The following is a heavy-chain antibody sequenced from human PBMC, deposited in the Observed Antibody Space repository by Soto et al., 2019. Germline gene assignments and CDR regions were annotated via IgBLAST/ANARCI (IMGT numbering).Heavy chain of an antibody. J-gene: IGHJ6*02. CDR1: GFTLSNYA. CDR2: SSGRVGST. Sequence: PGGSLRVSCAASGFTLSNYAMSWVRQAPGKGLEGVSASSGRVGSTYYANSVKGRFTISRDNSKNTMYLQLNSLRAEDTAVYYCAKDGYYDLDMDVWGQGTTVTVSS. V-gene: IGHV3-23*01. CDR3: AKDGYYDLDMDV.